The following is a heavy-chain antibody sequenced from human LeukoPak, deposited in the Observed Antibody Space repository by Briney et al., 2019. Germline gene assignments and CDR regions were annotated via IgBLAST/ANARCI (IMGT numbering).Heavy chain of an antibody. Sequence: ASEKVSCKASVYTFTSYGISWVRQAPAQGLEWMGWISAYNGNTNYAQKLQGRVTMTTDTSTSTAYVELRSLRSDDTAVYYCARERRSGYSYGDFDYWGQGTLVTVSS. D-gene: IGHD5-18*01. CDR2: ISAYNGNT. J-gene: IGHJ4*02. V-gene: IGHV1-18*01. CDR1: VYTFTSYG. CDR3: ARERRSGYSYGDFDY.